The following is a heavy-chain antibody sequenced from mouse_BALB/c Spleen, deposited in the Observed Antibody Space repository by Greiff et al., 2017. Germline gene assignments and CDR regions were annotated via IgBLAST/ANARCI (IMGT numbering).Heavy chain of an antibody. CDR1: GYTFTDYE. V-gene: IGHV1-15*01. CDR2: IDPETGGT. D-gene: IGHD1-1*01. CDR3: TREGYYGYYAMDY. Sequence: VQLQQSGAELVRPGASVTLSCKASGYTFTDYEMHWVKQTPVHGLEWIGAIDPETGGTAYNQKFKGKATLTADKSSSTAYMELRSLTSEDSAVYYCTREGYYGYYAMDYWGQGTSVTVSS. J-gene: IGHJ4*01.